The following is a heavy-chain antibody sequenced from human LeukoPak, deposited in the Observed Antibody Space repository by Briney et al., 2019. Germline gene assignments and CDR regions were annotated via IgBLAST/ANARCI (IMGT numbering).Heavy chain of an antibody. CDR1: GDSVSNFY. CDR3: AGASTGTRWFDS. V-gene: IGHV4-59*02. Sequence: SEALSLTCTVSGDSVSNFYWGWIRQSPGKGLEWIGYVYHTGDSNYKPSLKSRVTMSVDTSKDQVSLRLRSVTAADTAVYFCAGASTGTRWFDSWGRGTLVTVSS. CDR2: VYHTGDS. D-gene: IGHD1/OR15-1a*01. J-gene: IGHJ5*01.